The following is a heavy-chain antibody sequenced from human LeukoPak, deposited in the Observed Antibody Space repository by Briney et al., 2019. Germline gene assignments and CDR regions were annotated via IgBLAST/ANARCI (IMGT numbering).Heavy chain of an antibody. D-gene: IGHD2-15*01. V-gene: IGHV3-11*06. CDR3: ARAKYCSGAACFSYYYYGMDV. Sequence: GGSLRLSCAASGFTFSDYYMSWIRQAPGKGLEWISYITSSSSDTNYADSVKGRFTISRDNAKKSLYLQMDSLTVEDTAVYYCARAKYCSGAACFSYYYYGMDVWGQGTTVTVSS. J-gene: IGHJ6*02. CDR2: ITSSSSDT. CDR1: GFTFSDYY.